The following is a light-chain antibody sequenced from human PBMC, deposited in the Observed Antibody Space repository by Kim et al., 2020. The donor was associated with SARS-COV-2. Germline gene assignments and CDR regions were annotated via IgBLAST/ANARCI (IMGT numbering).Light chain of an antibody. CDR1: SSDVGGYNY. Sequence: GQWITISCTGTSSDVGGYNYVSWYQQHPGKAPKVMIYDVTQRPSGVSNRFSGSKSGNTASLTISGLQAEDEADYYCNSFTSSNTYVFGSGTKVTVL. CDR2: DVT. J-gene: IGLJ1*01. V-gene: IGLV2-14*04. CDR3: NSFTSSNTYV.